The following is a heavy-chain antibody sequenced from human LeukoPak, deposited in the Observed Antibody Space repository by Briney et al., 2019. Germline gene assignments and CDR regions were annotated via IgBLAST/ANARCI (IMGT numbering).Heavy chain of an antibody. CDR1: GGSISSSSCY. CDR2: IYYSGST. J-gene: IGHJ4*02. Sequence: SETLSLTCTVSGGSISSSSCYWGWIRQPPGKGLEWLGSIYYSGSTYYNPSLKSRVTISVDTSKNQFSLKLSSVTAADTAVYYCARASGRYCGGDCYSEIDYWGQGTLVTVSS. D-gene: IGHD2-21*02. CDR3: ARASGRYCGGDCYSEIDY. V-gene: IGHV4-39*07.